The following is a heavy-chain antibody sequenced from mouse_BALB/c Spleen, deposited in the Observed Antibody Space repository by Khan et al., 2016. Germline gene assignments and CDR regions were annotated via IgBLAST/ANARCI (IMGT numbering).Heavy chain of an antibody. Sequence: VQLQESGPGLVAPSQSLSITCTISGFSLTSYGVHWVRQPPGKGLEWLVVIWSDGSTTYNSALKSRLSISKDNSKSQDFLKMNSLQTDDTAMYYCARHEGDYDVIMDYWGQGTSVTVSS. J-gene: IGHJ4*01. CDR2: IWSDGST. D-gene: IGHD2-4*01. V-gene: IGHV2-6-1*01. CDR1: GFSLTSYG. CDR3: ARHEGDYDVIMDY.